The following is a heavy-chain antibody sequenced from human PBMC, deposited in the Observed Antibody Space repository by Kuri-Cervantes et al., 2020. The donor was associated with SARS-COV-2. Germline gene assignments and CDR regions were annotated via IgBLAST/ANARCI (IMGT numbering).Heavy chain of an antibody. D-gene: IGHD3-3*01. Sequence: GSLRLSCTVSGGSISSYYWSWIRQPPGKGLEWIGYIYYSGSTNYNPSLKSRVTISVDTSKNQFSLKLSSVTAEDTAVYYCARAYFPIRFLEWLTYDYWGQGTLVTVSS. J-gene: IGHJ4*02. CDR2: IYYSGST. V-gene: IGHV4-59*01. CDR3: ARAYFPIRFLEWLTYDY. CDR1: GGSISSYY.